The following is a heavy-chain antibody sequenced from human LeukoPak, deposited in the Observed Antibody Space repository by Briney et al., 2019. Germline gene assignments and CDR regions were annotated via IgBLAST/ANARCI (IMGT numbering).Heavy chain of an antibody. Sequence: PSETLSLTCTVSGGSFRSYYWSGIRQSAGKGLEGIGRIYAGVITNYNPSLKSRVTMSVDTSKNQFSLKLSAVRAADTAVYYCARAKDNYRGNDAFDIWGQGTMVTVSS. CDR3: ARAKDNYRGNDAFDI. CDR1: GGSFRSYY. CDR2: IYAGVIT. J-gene: IGHJ3*02. V-gene: IGHV4-4*07. D-gene: IGHD3-16*02.